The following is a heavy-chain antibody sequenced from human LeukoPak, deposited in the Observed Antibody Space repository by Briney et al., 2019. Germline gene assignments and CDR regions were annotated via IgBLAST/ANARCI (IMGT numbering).Heavy chain of an antibody. CDR1: GGSFSGNY. D-gene: IGHD4-17*01. J-gene: IGHJ3*02. CDR2: INHSGDT. CDR3: ARDPTTVTKGLDI. Sequence: SETLSLTCAVYGGSFSGNYWTWIRQPPGKGLEWIGEINHSGDTNYNPSLKSRVTISVDTSKNQFSLKLSSVTAADTAVYYCARDPTTVTKGLDIWGQGTMVTVSS. V-gene: IGHV4-34*01.